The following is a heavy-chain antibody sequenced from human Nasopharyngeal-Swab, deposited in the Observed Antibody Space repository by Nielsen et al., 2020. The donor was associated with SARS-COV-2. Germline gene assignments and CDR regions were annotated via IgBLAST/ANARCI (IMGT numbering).Heavy chain of an antibody. D-gene: IGHD2-2*01. CDR2: ISSSGSTI. J-gene: IGHJ4*02. V-gene: IGHV3-48*03. CDR1: GFTFSSYE. CDR3: ARDFGFCSSTSCSLLTFDY. Sequence: GESLKISCAASGFTFSSYEMNWVRQAPEKGLEWVSYISSSGSTIYYADSVKGRFTISRDNAKNSLYLQMNSLRAEDTAVYYCARDFGFCSSTSCSLLTFDYWGQGTLVTVSS.